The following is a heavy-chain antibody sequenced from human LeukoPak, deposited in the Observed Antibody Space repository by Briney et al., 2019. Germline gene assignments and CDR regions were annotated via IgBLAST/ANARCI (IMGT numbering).Heavy chain of an antibody. CDR3: ARDDTYYYDSSGRLDY. CDR1: GFIFSSYE. V-gene: IGHV3-48*03. J-gene: IGHJ4*02. D-gene: IGHD3-22*01. CDR2: ISSSGSTM. Sequence: GGSLRLSCAASGFIFSSYEMNWVRQAPGKGLEWVSYISSSGSTMYYADSVKGRFSISRDNAKNSVYLQMNSLRAEDTAVYYCARDDTYYYDSSGRLDYWGQGTLVTVSS.